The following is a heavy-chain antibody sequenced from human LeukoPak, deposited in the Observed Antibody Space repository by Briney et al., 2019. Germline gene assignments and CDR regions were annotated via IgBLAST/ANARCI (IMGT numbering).Heavy chain of an antibody. Sequence: SETLSLTCAVYGGSFSGYYWSWIRQPPGKGREWIGEINHSGSTNYNPSLKSRVTISVDTSKNQFSLKLSSVTAADTAVYYCARAPNWGSSYYYYYGMDVWGQGTTVPVSS. V-gene: IGHV4-34*01. J-gene: IGHJ6*02. D-gene: IGHD7-27*01. CDR1: GGSFSGYY. CDR2: INHSGST. CDR3: ARAPNWGSSYYYYYGMDV.